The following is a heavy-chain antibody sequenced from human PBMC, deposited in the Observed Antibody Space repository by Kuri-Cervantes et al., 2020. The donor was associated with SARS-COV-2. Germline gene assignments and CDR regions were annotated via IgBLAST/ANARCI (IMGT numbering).Heavy chain of an antibody. J-gene: IGHJ4*02. V-gene: IGHV3-30*04. CDR3: ARDPNYDFWSFDY. D-gene: IGHD3-3*01. CDR2: ISYSETTL. Sequence: LSLTCAASGFTFSDFAMHWVRQAPGKGLEWLSIISYSETTLYADSVKGRFTISRDNSKNTLYLQMNSLRAEDTAVYYCARDPNYDFWSFDYWGQGTLVTVSS. CDR1: GFTFSDFA.